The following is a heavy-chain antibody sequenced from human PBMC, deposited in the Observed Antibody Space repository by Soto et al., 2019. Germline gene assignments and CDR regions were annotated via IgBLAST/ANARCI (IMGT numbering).Heavy chain of an antibody. CDR3: AKTPRHSSRSYGMDV. CDR1: GFTFSSYA. V-gene: IGHV3-23*01. Sequence: GGSLRLSCAASGFTFSSYAMSWVRQAPGKGLEWVSAISGSGGSTYYADSVKGRFTISRDNSKNTLYLQMNSLRSEDTAVYYCAKTPRHSSRSYGMDVWGQGTTVTVSS. J-gene: IGHJ6*02. CDR2: ISGSGGST. D-gene: IGHD6-13*01.